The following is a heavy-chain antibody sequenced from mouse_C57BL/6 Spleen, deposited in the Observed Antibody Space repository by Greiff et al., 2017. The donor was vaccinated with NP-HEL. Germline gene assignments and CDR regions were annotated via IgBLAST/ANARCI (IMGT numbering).Heavy chain of an antibody. Sequence: VHLVESGAELVRPGASVTLSCKASGYTFTDYEMHWVKQTPVHGLEWIGAIDPETGGTAYNQKFKGKAILTADKSSSTAYMELRSLTSEDSAVYYCTRRGNGDYAMDYWGQGTSVTVSS. V-gene: IGHV1-15*01. CDR2: IDPETGGT. D-gene: IGHD2-1*01. J-gene: IGHJ4*01. CDR3: TRRGNGDYAMDY. CDR1: GYTFTDYE.